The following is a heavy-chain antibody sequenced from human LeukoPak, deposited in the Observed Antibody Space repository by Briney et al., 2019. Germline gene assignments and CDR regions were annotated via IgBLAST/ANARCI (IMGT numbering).Heavy chain of an antibody. V-gene: IGHV3-23*01. CDR1: GFTFTTYA. CDR3: AKASAGTCSGARCYYFDS. J-gene: IGHJ4*02. CDR2: FSGSVDTT. Sequence: GGSLRLSCAASGFTFTTYAMSWVRQTPGKGLEWVSTFSGSVDTTYHADSVKGRFTISRDNSKNTVYLQMNSLRAEDTAIYYCAKASAGTCSGARCYYFDSWGQGTPVTVSS. D-gene: IGHD2-15*01.